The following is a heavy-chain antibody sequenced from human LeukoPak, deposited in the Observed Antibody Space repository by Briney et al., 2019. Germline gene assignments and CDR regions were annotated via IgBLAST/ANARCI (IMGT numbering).Heavy chain of an antibody. CDR3: ARVNSWTEEPDTGFDY. J-gene: IGHJ4*02. CDR2: TYYRSKWYN. D-gene: IGHD1-14*01. Sequence: SQTLSLTCAISGDTVSNKRSAWNWLRQSPSRGLEWLGRTYYRSKWYNDYAVSVKSPITINPDTSKNQFSLQLNSVSPEDTAVYYCARVNSWTEEPDTGFDYWGQGILVTVSS. V-gene: IGHV6-1*01. CDR1: GDTVSNKRSA.